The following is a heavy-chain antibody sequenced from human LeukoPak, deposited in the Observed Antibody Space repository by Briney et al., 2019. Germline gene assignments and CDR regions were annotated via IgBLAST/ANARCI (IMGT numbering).Heavy chain of an antibody. D-gene: IGHD2-21*01. CDR2: IKSKTDGGKT. Sequence: PGGSLCLLRAEASLTICYTRSKPGRQAPGKGLDWVGRIKSKTDGGKTDYAAPVKGRFTISRDDSTSTLYLQMNNLRAEDTAVYYCATTGIADWNYEYFQHWGQGTLVTVSS. J-gene: IGHJ1*01. V-gene: IGHV3-15*01. CDR3: ATTGIADWNYEYFQH. CDR1: ASLTICYTR.